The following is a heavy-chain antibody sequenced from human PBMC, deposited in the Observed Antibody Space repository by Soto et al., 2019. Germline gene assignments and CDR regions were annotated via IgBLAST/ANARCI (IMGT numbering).Heavy chain of an antibody. V-gene: IGHV1-2*02. Sequence: GSSVKVSCKASVYTFTGYYMHWVRQAPGQGLEWMGWINPNCGGTNYSQKFQGRVTMTRDTSISTAYIQLTRLRSDDTAVYYCARDAAGDGGWFDPWGQGTMVTVSS. D-gene: IGHD1-26*01. CDR2: INPNCGGT. CDR1: VYTFTGYY. J-gene: IGHJ5*02. CDR3: ARDAAGDGGWFDP.